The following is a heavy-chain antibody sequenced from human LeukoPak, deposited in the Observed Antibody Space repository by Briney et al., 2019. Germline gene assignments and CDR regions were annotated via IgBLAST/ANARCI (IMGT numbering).Heavy chain of an antibody. D-gene: IGHD6-13*01. CDR1: GFTFSNYG. J-gene: IGHJ3*02. CDR2: IGFDGSDH. CDR3: ARFYSTNAFDI. V-gene: IGHV3-30*02. Sequence: GGSLRLSCAASGFTFSNYGMHWARQAPGKGLEWVAFIGFDGSDHSYADSVKGRFTISRDNSKNTLYLQMNSLRAEDTAVYYCARFYSTNAFDIWGQGTMVTVSS.